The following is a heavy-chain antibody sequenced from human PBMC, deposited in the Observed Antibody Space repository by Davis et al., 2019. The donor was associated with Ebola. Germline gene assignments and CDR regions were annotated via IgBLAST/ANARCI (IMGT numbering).Heavy chain of an antibody. CDR1: GYSFTSYH. V-gene: IGHV1-46*01. CDR3: ARLGQQLLLGDWDY. J-gene: IGHJ4*02. CDR2: INPGGGST. D-gene: IGHD1-26*01. Sequence: AASVKVSCKASGYSFTSYHIHWVRQAPGQGLEWMGIINPGGGSTTYAQKFQGRVTMTRDTSTSTVYMELNNLRSEDTAMYYCARLGQQLLLGDWDYWGQGTLVTVSS.